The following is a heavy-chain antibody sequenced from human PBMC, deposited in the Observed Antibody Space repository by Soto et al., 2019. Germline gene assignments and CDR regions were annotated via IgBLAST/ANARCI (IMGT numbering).Heavy chain of an antibody. CDR2: ISGSGGST. CDR3: AKVVCTIFVVVIIRPDYYYYYMDV. CDR1: GFTFSSYA. V-gene: IGHV3-23*01. J-gene: IGHJ6*03. Sequence: GGSLRLSCAASGFTFSSYAMSWVRQAPGKGLEWVSAISGSGGSTYYADSVKGRFTISRDNSKNTLYLQMNSLRAEDTAVYYCAKVVCTIFVVVIIRPDYYYYYMDVWGKGTTVTVSS. D-gene: IGHD3-3*01.